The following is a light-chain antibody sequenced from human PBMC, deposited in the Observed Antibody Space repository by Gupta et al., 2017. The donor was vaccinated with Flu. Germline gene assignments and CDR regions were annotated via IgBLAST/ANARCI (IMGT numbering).Light chain of an antibody. CDR3: CSFTSSNTM. CDR2: DVT. J-gene: IGLJ3*02. CDR1: NSDIGRYDY. Sequence: QSALTQPASVSGSPGQSITISCTGTNSDIGRYDYISRYQQHPGKAPKLTIYDVTYRPSGVSDRFSGSKSGNTASLTISGLQAEDEAVYYCCSFTSSNTMFGGGTKLTVL. V-gene: IGLV2-14*03.